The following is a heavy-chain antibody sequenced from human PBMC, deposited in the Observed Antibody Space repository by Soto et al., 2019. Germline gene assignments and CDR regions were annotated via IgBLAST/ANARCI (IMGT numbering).Heavy chain of an antibody. D-gene: IGHD3-3*01. V-gene: IGHV4-59*08. CDR2: IYYSGST. J-gene: IGHJ6*03. CDR1: GGSISSYY. Sequence: QVQLQESGPGLVKPSETLSLTCTVSGGSISSYYWSWIRQPPGKGLEWIGYIYYSGSTNYNPSLKSRVTISVDTSKNQFSLKLSSVTAADTAVYYCARGLDYDFWSGCPYNYYYMDVWGKGTTVTVSS. CDR3: ARGLDYDFWSGCPYNYYYMDV.